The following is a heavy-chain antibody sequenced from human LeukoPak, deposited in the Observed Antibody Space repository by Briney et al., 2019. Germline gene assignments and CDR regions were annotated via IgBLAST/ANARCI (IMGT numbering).Heavy chain of an antibody. J-gene: IGHJ4*02. CDR3: AREYYYDSSGYLDFDY. CDR1: GYTFTSYG. V-gene: IGHV1-18*01. CDR2: ISAYNGNT. Sequence: ASVKVSCKASGYTFTSYGISWVRQAPGQGLEWMGWISAYNGNTNYAQKLQGRVTMTTDTSTSTAYMELRSLRSDDTAVYYCAREYYYDSSGYLDFDYWGQGTLVTVSS. D-gene: IGHD3-22*01.